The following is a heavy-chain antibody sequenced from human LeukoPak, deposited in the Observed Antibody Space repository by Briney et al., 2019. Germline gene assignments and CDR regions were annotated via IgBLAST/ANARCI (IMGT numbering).Heavy chain of an antibody. D-gene: IGHD4-17*01. CDR1: GFTVSSNY. J-gene: IGHJ4*02. Sequence: AGGSLRLSCAASGFTVSSNYMSWVRQAPWKGLEWVSAISGSGGSTYYADSVKGRFTISRDNSKNTLYLQMNSLRAEDTAVYYCAKNPGTTVTSSTNYFDYWGQGTLVTVSS. CDR2: ISGSGGST. CDR3: AKNPGTTVTSSTNYFDY. V-gene: IGHV3-23*01.